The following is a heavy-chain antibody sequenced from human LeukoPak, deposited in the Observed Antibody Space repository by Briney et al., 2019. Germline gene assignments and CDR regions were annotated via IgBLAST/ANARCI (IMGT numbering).Heavy chain of an antibody. V-gene: IGHV4-34*01. CDR2: INHSGST. CDR3: ARGGDMVRGVIPLDY. CDR1: GGSFSGFY. Sequence: PSETLSLTCAVYGGSFSGFYWSWIRQPPGKGLEWIGEINHSGSTNYNPSLKGRVTISVDTSKNQFSLKLSSVAAADTAVYYCARGGDMVRGVIPLDYWGQGTLVTVSS. D-gene: IGHD3-10*01. J-gene: IGHJ4*02.